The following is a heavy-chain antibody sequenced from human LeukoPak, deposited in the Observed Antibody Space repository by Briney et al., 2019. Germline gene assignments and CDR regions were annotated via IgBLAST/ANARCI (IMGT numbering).Heavy chain of an antibody. D-gene: IGHD2-21*01. CDR3: ARLFGGYCAP. Sequence: SETLSLTCAVYGGSFSGYYWSWIRQPPGKGLEWIGEINHSGSTNYNPSLKSRVTISVDTSKNQFSLKLSSVTAADTAVYYCARLFGGYCAPWGQGTLVTVSS. CDR2: INHSGST. J-gene: IGHJ5*02. CDR1: GGSFSGYY. V-gene: IGHV4-34*01.